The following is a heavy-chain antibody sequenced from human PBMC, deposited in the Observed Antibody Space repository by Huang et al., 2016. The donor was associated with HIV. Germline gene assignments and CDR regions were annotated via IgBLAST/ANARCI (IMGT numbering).Heavy chain of an antibody. CDR3: ARAPATHSVFFY. CDR1: GDSIRSGGYY. V-gene: IGHV4-30-4*08. CDR2: IDYSGSS. J-gene: IGHJ4*02. D-gene: IGHD3-3*01. Sequence: QVQLQESGPGLVKPSQTLSLTCTVSGDSIRSGGYYWTWIRQSPAKGLGWIGYIDYSGSSDYNPSLKSRVSISIDAFKNRVSLKLKSVTVADTAVYYCARAPATHSVFFYWGQGTLVTVSA.